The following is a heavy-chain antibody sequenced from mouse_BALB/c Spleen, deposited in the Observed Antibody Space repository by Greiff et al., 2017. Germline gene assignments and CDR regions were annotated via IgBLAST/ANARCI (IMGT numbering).Heavy chain of an antibody. D-gene: IGHD1-1*02. CDR3: TSLGSYDFDY. V-gene: IGHV1-15*01. CDR1: GYTFTDYE. CDR2: IDPETGGT. Sequence: QVHVKQSGAELVRPGASVTLSCKASGYTFTDYEMHWVKQTPVHGLEWIGAIDPETGGTAYNQKFKGKATLTADKSSSTAYMELRSLTSEDSAVYYCTSLGSYDFDYWGQGTTLTVSS. J-gene: IGHJ2*01.